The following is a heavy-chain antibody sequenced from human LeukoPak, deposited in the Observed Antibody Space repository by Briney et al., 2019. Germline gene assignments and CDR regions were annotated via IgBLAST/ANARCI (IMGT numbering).Heavy chain of an antibody. CDR3: ARHHCTSTICHYYFDY. V-gene: IGHV4-4*09. CDR1: GGSINGFY. J-gene: IGHJ4*02. Sequence: SETLSLTCTVSGGSINGFYWSWIRQPPGKGLEWIGYIYSSGSTDYNPSLKSRVTISVDTSKDQFSLKLSSVTAADTAVYYCARHHCTSTICHYYFDYWGQGTLVTVSS. D-gene: IGHD2-2*01. CDR2: IYSSGST.